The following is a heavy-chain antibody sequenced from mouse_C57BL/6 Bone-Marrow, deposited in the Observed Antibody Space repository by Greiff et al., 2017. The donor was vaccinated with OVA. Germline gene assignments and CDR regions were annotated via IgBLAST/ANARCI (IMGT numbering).Heavy chain of an antibody. CDR3: ARSGSGYDGYYFDY. CDR1: GYTFTSYW. V-gene: IGHV1-64*01. CDR2: IHPNSGST. Sequence: QVHVKQPGAELVKPGASVKLSCKASGYTFTSYWMHWVKQRPGQGLEWIGMIHPNSGSTNYNEKFKSKATLTVDKSSSTAYMQLSSLTSEDSAVYYCARSGSGYDGYYFDYWGQGTTLTVSS. D-gene: IGHD3-2*02. J-gene: IGHJ2*01.